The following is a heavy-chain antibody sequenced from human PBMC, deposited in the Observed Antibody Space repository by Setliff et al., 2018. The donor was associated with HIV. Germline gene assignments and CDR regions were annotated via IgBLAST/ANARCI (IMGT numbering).Heavy chain of an antibody. J-gene: IGHJ3*02. D-gene: IGHD2-2*01. CDR2: MNPNSGNT. V-gene: IGHV1-8*02. CDR3: AIRREVVVATTLRGLDI. CDR1: GYTFTTYA. Sequence: GASVKVSCKASGYTFTTYAINWVRQAAGQGLEWMGWMNPNSGNTGYAQRFQGRLTMTRNTSISTAYMELNSLMSEDTAVYFCAIRREVVVATTLRGLDIWGQGTRVTVSS.